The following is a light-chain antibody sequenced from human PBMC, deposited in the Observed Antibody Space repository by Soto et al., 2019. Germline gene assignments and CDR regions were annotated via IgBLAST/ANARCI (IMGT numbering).Light chain of an antibody. CDR1: QSVLYSSNNKNY. CDR3: QQYYSTPLN. V-gene: IGKV4-1*01. J-gene: IGKJ4*01. Sequence: DIVMTQSPDSLAVPLGERATINCKSSQSVLYSSNNKNYLAWYQQKPGQPPKLLIYWASTRESGVPDRFSGSGSGTDFTLTISSLQAEDVAVYYCQQYYSTPLNCGGGTKGDIK. CDR2: WAS.